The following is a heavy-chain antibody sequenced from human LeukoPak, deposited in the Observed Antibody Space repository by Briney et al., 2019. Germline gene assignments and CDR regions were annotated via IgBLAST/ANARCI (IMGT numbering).Heavy chain of an antibody. CDR3: AREGYSSSAEYFDY. Sequence: ASVKVSCKASGYTFTGYYMHWVRQAPGQGLEWMGWINPNSGNTNYAQRLQGRVTMTTDTSTSTAYMELRSLRSDDTAVYYCAREGYSSSAEYFDYWGQGTLVTVSS. CDR2: INPNSGNT. D-gene: IGHD6-13*01. CDR1: GYTFTGYY. J-gene: IGHJ4*02. V-gene: IGHV1-18*04.